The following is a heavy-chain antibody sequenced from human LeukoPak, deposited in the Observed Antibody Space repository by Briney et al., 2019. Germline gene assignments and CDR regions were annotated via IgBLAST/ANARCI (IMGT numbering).Heavy chain of an antibody. J-gene: IGHJ6*03. V-gene: IGHV4-39*01. D-gene: IGHD1-26*01. Sequence: PSETLSLTCIVSGGSISSSSYYWGWIRQPPGKGLEWIGSIYYSGSTYYNPSLKSRVTISVDTSKNQFSLKLSSVTAADTAVYYCAILSGSLFRGNYHFYYYMDVWGKGTTVTVSS. CDR1: GGSISSSSYY. CDR3: AILSGSLFRGNYHFYYYMDV. CDR2: IYYSGST.